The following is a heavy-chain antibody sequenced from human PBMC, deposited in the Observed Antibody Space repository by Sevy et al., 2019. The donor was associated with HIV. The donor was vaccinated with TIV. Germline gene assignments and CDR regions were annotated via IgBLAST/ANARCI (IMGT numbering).Heavy chain of an antibody. Sequence: ASVKVSCKASGYTFISYAIHWVRQAPGQGLQWMGWINAAGGNTKYSQNFQGRVTFSTDTSANTAYMELSSLRSEDTAVYYCARLGTGLDYYYGMDVWGQGTTVTVSS. J-gene: IGHJ6*02. D-gene: IGHD1-1*01. CDR3: ARLGTGLDYYYGMDV. CDR2: INAAGGNT. V-gene: IGHV1-3*01. CDR1: GYTFISYA.